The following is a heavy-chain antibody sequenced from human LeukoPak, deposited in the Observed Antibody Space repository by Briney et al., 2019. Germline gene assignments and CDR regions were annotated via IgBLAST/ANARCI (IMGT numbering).Heavy chain of an antibody. V-gene: IGHV1-46*01. CDR1: GYTFTSYY. Sequence: ASVKVSCKASGYTFTSYYMHCVRQAPGQGLEWMGIINPSGGSTSYAQKFQGRVTMTRDMSTSTAYMELSSLRSEDTAVYYCARSRRTLAATAFDIWGQGTMVTVSS. CDR2: INPSGGST. CDR3: ARSRRTLAATAFDI. D-gene: IGHD2-15*01. J-gene: IGHJ3*02.